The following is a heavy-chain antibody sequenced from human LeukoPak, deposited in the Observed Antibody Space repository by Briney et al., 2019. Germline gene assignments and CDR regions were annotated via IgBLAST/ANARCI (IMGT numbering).Heavy chain of an antibody. CDR3: ARXXVVLVDAVRYYYYGMDV. V-gene: IGHV1-46*01. CDR2: INPSGGST. Sequence: ASVKVSCKASGYNFISYYMHWVRQAPGQGLECMGIINPSGGSTSYAQKFQDRVTMTRDTSTSTVYMELSSLKSEDTAVYNCARXXVVLVDAVRYYYYGMDVWGQGTTVTVSS. J-gene: IGHJ6*02. CDR1: GYNFISYY. D-gene: IGHD2-8*01.